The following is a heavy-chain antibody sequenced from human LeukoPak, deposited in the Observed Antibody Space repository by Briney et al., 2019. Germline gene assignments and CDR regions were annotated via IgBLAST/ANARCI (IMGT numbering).Heavy chain of an antibody. D-gene: IGHD3-22*01. Sequence: GASVKVSCKASGGTFSSYAISWVRQAPGQGLEWMGRIIPILGIANYAQKFQGRVTITADESTSTAYMELSSLRSEDTAVYYCARVLVSGGYYYYFDYWGQGTLVTVSS. V-gene: IGHV1-69*04. CDR1: GGTFSSYA. CDR2: IIPILGIA. J-gene: IGHJ4*02. CDR3: ARVLVSGGYYYYFDY.